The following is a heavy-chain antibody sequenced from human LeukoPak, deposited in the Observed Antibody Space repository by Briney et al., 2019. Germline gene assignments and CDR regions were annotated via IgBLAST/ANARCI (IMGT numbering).Heavy chain of an antibody. CDR1: GYTFTSYY. CDR2: INPSGGST. CDR3: ARAVSSGWYSEGPLV. D-gene: IGHD6-19*01. Sequence: ASVKVSCKASGYTFTSYYMHWVRQAPGQGLEWMGIINPSGGSTSYAQKFQGRVTMTRDTSTSTVYMELSSLGSEDTAVYYCARAVSSGWYSEGPLVWGQGTLVTVSS. J-gene: IGHJ4*02. V-gene: IGHV1-46*01.